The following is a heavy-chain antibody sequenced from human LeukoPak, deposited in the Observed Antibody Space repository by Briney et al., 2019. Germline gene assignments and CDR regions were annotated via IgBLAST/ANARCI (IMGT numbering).Heavy chain of an antibody. CDR1: GGSISSYY. CDR3: ARVNYGDFRLDY. V-gene: IGHV4-59*01. J-gene: IGHJ4*02. CDR2: IYYSGST. Sequence: PSETLSLTCTVSGGSISSYYWSWIRQPPGKGLEWTGYIYYSGSTNYNPSLKSRVTISVDTSKNQFSLKLSSVTAADTAVYYCARVNYGDFRLDYWGQGTLVTVSS. D-gene: IGHD4-17*01.